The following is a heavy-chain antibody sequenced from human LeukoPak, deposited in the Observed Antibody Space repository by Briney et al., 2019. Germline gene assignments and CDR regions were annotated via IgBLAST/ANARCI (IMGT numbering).Heavy chain of an antibody. J-gene: IGHJ4*02. CDR1: GGSISSGDYY. Sequence: SQTLSLTCTVSGGSISSGDYYWSWIRQPPGKGLEWIGYIYYSESTYYNPSLKSRVTISVDTSKNQFSLKLSSVTAADTAVYYCARLDSGSYVGYWGQGTLVTVSS. V-gene: IGHV4-30-4*08. CDR3: ARLDSGSYVGY. D-gene: IGHD3-10*01. CDR2: IYYSEST.